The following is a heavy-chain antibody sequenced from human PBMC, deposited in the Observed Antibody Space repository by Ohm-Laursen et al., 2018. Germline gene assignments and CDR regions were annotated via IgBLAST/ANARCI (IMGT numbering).Heavy chain of an antibody. CDR2: IRSKAYGGTT. CDR1: GFTFGDYA. V-gene: IGHV3-49*04. J-gene: IGHJ4*02. D-gene: IGHD2/OR15-2a*01. CDR3: TRDRPLSDLPFDY. Sequence: SLRLSCTASGFTFGDYAMSWVRQAPGKGLEWVGFIRSKAYGGTTEYAASVKGRFTISRDDSKSIAYLQMNSLKTEDTAVYYCTRDRPLSDLPFDYWGQGTLVTVSS.